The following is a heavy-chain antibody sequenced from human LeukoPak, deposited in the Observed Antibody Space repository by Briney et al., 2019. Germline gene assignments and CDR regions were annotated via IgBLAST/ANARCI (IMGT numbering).Heavy chain of an antibody. CDR1: GFTFSSYS. J-gene: IGHJ5*02. Sequence: GGSLRLSCAASGFTFSSYSINWVRQVPGKGLEWVSYISSSSTTRYYADSVKGRFTISRDNAKNLVCLQMNSLRAEDTAVYYCAREGEDGYNFELDPWGQGTLVTVSS. CDR3: AREGEDGYNFELDP. CDR2: ISSSSTTR. D-gene: IGHD5-24*01. V-gene: IGHV3-48*04.